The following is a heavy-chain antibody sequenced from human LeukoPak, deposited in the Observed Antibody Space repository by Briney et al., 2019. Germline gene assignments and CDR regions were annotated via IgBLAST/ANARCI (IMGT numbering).Heavy chain of an antibody. Sequence: SETLSLTCVVSGYSISNGYYWGWIRQPPGKGLEWIGSIYHSGSSYYNPSLKSRVTISVDTSKNQFSLKLSSVTAADTAVYYCARPIVVVPDAIRVGDAFDVWGQGTKVTVSP. V-gene: IGHV4-38-2*01. CDR1: GYSISNGYY. CDR3: ARPIVVVPDAIRVGDAFDV. J-gene: IGHJ3*01. D-gene: IGHD2-2*02. CDR2: IYHSGSS.